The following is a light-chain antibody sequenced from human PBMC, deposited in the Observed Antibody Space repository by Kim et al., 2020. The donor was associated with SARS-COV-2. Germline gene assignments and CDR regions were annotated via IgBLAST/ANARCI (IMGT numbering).Light chain of an antibody. CDR2: SKN. V-gene: IGLV3-19*01. CDR3: NSRDSSGNPWV. J-gene: IGLJ3*02. Sequence: AWGQTVRITCQGDSLRSYYASWYQQKPGQAPVLVIYSKNNRPSGIPDRFSGSSSGNTASLTITGAQAEDEADYYCNSRDSSGNPWVFGGGTQLTVL. CDR1: SLRSYY.